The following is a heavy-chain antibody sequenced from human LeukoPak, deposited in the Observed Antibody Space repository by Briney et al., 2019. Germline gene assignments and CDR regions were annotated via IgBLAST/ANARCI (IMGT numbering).Heavy chain of an antibody. J-gene: IGHJ4*02. CDR3: AREAWDYDILTGYSLTYFDY. Sequence: SETLSLTCAVYGGSFSGYYWSWIRQPPGKGLEWIGEINHSGSTNYNPSLKSRVTISVDTSKNQFSLKLSSVTAADTAVYYCAREAWDYDILTGYSLTYFDYWGQGTLVTVSS. CDR2: INHSGST. CDR1: GGSFSGYY. V-gene: IGHV4-34*01. D-gene: IGHD3-9*01.